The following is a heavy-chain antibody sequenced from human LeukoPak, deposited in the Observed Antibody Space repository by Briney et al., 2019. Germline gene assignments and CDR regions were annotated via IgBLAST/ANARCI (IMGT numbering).Heavy chain of an antibody. CDR3: KSGGAAPGSFDY. CDR1: GLTFSSYW. D-gene: IGHD1-1*01. J-gene: IGHJ4*02. V-gene: IGHV3-7*01. CDR2: IKYDGNEE. Sequence: EGSLRLSCAASGLTFSSYWMSWMRQAPGKGLEWVANIKYDGNEEYYVDSVKGRFTISRDNAKNSLYLQLNNLRVEDTAVYYCKSGGAAPGSFDYWGQGTLVTVSP.